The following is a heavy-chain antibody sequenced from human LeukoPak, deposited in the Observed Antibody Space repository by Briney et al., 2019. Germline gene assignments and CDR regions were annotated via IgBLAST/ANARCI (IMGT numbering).Heavy chain of an antibody. CDR3: ARISSGWPYDAFDI. CDR2: INHSGST. D-gene: IGHD6-19*01. Sequence: SETLSLTCAVYVGSFSGYYWSWIRQPPGKGLEWIGEINHSGSTNYNPSLKSRVTISVDTSKNQFSLKLSSVTAADTAVYYCARISSGWPYDAFDIWGQGTMVTVSS. CDR1: VGSFSGYY. V-gene: IGHV4-34*01. J-gene: IGHJ3*02.